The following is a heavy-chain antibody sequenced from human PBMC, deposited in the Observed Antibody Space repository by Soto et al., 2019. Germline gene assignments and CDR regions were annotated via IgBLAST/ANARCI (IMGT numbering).Heavy chain of an antibody. Sequence: PGGSLRLSCAASGFTFNTYVMGWVRQAPGKGLERVSAITGRGGRTYYADSVKGRFTISRDNAKKTLYLQMNSLRGEDTAVYYCVKDRSASTIFGVVIGVDVWGKGT. CDR2: ITGRGGRT. D-gene: IGHD3-3*01. CDR3: VKDRSASTIFGVVIGVDV. CDR1: GFTFNTYV. J-gene: IGHJ6*04. V-gene: IGHV3-23*01.